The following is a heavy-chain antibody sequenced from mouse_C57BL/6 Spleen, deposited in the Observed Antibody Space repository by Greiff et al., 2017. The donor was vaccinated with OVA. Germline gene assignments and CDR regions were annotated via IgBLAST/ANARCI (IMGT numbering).Heavy chain of an antibody. J-gene: IGHJ2*01. CDR3: ARQNWDVRHFDY. V-gene: IGHV5-6*01. CDR1: GFTFSSYG. D-gene: IGHD4-1*01. Sequence: EVKLVESGGDLVKPGGSLKLSCAASGFTFSSYGMSWVRQTPDKRLEWVATISSGGSYTYYPDSVKGRFTISRDNAKNTLYLQMSSLKSEDTAMYYCARQNWDVRHFDYWGQGTTLTVSS. CDR2: ISSGGSYT.